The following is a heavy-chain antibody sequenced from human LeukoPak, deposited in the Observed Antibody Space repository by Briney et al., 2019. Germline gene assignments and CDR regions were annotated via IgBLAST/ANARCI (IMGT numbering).Heavy chain of an antibody. Sequence: GASVKVSCKASGYTFTSYGNSWVRQAPGQGLEWMGWISAYNGNTNYAQKLQGRVTMTTDTSTSTAYMELRSLRSDDTAVYYCARDQSSSSWHNWFDPWGQGTLVTVSS. CDR3: ARDQSSSSWHNWFDP. CDR2: ISAYNGNT. V-gene: IGHV1-18*01. CDR1: GYTFTSYG. D-gene: IGHD6-13*01. J-gene: IGHJ5*02.